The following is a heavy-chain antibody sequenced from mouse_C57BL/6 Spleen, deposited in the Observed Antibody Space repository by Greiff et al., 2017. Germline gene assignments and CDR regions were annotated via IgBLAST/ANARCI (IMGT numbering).Heavy chain of an antibody. Sequence: EVQLQQSGPELVKPGASVKISCKASGYTFTDYYMNWVKQSHGKSLEWIGDINPNNGGTSYNQKFKGKATLTVDKSSSTAYMELRSLTSEDSAVYYCARGYYDYDGLLYYWGQGTTLTVSS. CDR2: INPNNGGT. D-gene: IGHD2-4*01. CDR3: ARGYYDYDGLLYY. CDR1: GYTFTDYY. V-gene: IGHV1-26*01. J-gene: IGHJ2*01.